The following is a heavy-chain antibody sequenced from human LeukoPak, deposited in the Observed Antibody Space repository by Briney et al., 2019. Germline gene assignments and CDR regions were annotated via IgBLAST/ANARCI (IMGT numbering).Heavy chain of an antibody. J-gene: IGHJ4*02. D-gene: IGHD6-6*01. Sequence: SETLSLTCAVYGGSFSGHYWSWIRQSPGKGLEWIGEINHSGSTNYNPSLKSRVTTSRDTSKIQFSLKLSSVTAADTAVYYCAREYSTSSTSFDHWGQGTLVTVSS. CDR1: GGSFSGHY. CDR3: AREYSTSSTSFDH. V-gene: IGHV4-34*01. CDR2: INHSGST.